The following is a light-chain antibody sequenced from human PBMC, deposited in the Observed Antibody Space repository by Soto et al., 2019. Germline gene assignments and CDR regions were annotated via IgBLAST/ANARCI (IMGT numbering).Light chain of an antibody. CDR1: QSIGKSY. V-gene: IGKV3-20*01. Sequence: VLTQSPGTVSLSPGESATLSCRATQSIGKSYLAWFQHKPGQAPMLLIYGASTRATGIPDRFRGSAYVTDYTLTVSRLEDEYFAVYYCQQYAESPLTFGGGTKVEIK. CDR2: GAS. J-gene: IGKJ4*02. CDR3: QQYAESPLT.